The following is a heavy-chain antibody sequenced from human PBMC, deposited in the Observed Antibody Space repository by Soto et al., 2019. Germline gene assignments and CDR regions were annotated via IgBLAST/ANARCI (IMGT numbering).Heavy chain of an antibody. V-gene: IGHV1-18*04. D-gene: IGHD3-3*02. J-gene: IGHJ3*02. CDR1: GYTFTSYG. CDR3: ARGISSPLAADAFDI. Sequence: ASVQVSCKASGYTFTSYGISWVRQAPGQGLEWMGWISAYNGNTNYAQKLQGRVTMTTDTSTSTAYMELRSLRSDDTAVYYCARGISSPLAADAFDIWGQGTMVTVSS. CDR2: ISAYNGNT.